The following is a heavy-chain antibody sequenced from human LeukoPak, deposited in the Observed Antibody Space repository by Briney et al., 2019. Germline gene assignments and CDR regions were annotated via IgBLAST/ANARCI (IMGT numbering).Heavy chain of an antibody. Sequence: ASVKVSCKASGFTFTNYHMHWMRQAPGQGLEWVGLIRGTGDSPDYAQKFQGRVTVTCDTSTNTLYLELRSLKLEDTAVYYCARAPGGTLDFWGQGTLVTVSS. D-gene: IGHD4-23*01. CDR2: IRGTGDSP. J-gene: IGHJ4*02. CDR1: GFTFTNYH. V-gene: IGHV1-46*01. CDR3: ARAPGGTLDF.